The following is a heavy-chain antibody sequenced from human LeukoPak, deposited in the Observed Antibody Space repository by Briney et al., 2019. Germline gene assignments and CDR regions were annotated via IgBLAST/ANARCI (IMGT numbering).Heavy chain of an antibody. Sequence: ASVKVSCKASGYTFTSRAINWVRQAPGQGLEWMGWINTITGNPTYAQGFTGRFVFSLDTSVSTAYLQISSLKAEDTAMYYCARGGYPYLSTWYSDYWGQGTLVTVSS. CDR3: ARGGYPYLSTWYSDY. D-gene: IGHD2-15*01. CDR1: GYTFTSRA. J-gene: IGHJ4*02. CDR2: INTITGNP. V-gene: IGHV7-4-1*02.